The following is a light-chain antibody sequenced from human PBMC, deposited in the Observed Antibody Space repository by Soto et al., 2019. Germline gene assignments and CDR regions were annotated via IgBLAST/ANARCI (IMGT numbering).Light chain of an antibody. CDR1: QSISSW. J-gene: IGKJ3*01. V-gene: IGKV1-5*01. CDR2: DVS. CDR3: QQYNSYLFT. Sequence: DIQMTQSPSTLSASVGDRVTITCRAGQSISSWLAWYQQKPGTAPKLLIYDVSSLESGVPSRFSGSGSGTEFALTISSLQPDDFETYYCQQYNSYLFTFGHGTKVDIK.